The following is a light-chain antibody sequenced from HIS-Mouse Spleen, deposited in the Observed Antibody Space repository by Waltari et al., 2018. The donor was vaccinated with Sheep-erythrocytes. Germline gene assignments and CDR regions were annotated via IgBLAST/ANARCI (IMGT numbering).Light chain of an antibody. CDR3: QQSYSTPYT. CDR1: QGISSY. Sequence: DIQLTQSPSFLSASVGDRVTIPCRASQGISSYLAWYQQKPGKAPKLLIYAASTLQSGVPSRFSGSGSGTDFTLTISSLQPEDFATYYCQQSYSTPYTFGQGTKLEIK. CDR2: AAS. V-gene: IGKV1-39*01. J-gene: IGKJ2*01.